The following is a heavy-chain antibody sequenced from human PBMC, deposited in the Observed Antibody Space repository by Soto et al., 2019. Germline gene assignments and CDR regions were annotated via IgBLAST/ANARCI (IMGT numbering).Heavy chain of an antibody. J-gene: IGHJ4*02. Sequence: PGESLKISCTGVGYSFTSYWIGWVRQMPGKGLEWMGIIYPGDSDTRYSPSFQGQVTISADKSITTAYLQWSSLKASDTAMYYCARQIYDSDTGPNFQYYFDSWGQGTPVIVSS. CDR1: GYSFTSYW. D-gene: IGHD3-22*01. CDR3: ARQIYDSDTGPNFQYYFDS. CDR2: IYPGDSDT. V-gene: IGHV5-51*01.